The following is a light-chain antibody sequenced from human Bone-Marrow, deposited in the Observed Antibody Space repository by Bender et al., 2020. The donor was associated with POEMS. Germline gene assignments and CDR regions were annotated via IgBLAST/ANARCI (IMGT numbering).Light chain of an antibody. CDR1: NTDFGTFYDD. Sequence: QSALTQPASVSGSPGQSITISCTGTNTDFGTFYDDVSWYQQFPGKALQLILYDNNQRPSGVPDRFSGSKSGNTASLTVSGLQAEDEADYYCSSYTGSNNLVFGGGTKLTVL. CDR3: SSYTGSNNLV. J-gene: IGLJ2*01. V-gene: IGLV2-8*01. CDR2: DNN.